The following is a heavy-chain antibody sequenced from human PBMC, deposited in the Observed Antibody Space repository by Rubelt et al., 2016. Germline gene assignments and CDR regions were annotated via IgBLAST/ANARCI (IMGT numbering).Heavy chain of an antibody. Sequence: QVQLVQSGAEVKKPGASVKVSCKASGYTFTSYYMHWVRQAPGQGLEWMGIINPSGGSTSYATKFQGRVPMTMEPSTSTVYMELSSLRSEDTAVYYCARSPRYDFEDNWFDPWGQGTLVTVSS. J-gene: IGHJ5*02. CDR2: INPSGGST. CDR3: ARSPRYDFEDNWFDP. CDR1: GYTFTSYY. D-gene: IGHD3-3*01. V-gene: IGHV1-46*01.